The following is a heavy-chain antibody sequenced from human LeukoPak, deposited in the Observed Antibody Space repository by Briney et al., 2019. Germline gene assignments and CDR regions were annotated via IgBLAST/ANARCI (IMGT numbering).Heavy chain of an antibody. V-gene: IGHV4-31*03. CDR2: IYYSGST. J-gene: IGHJ5*02. Sequence: SEALSLTCTVSGGSISSGGYYWSWIRQHPGEGLEWIGYIYYSGSTYYNPSLKSRVTISVDTSKNQFSLKLSSVTAADTAVYYCARSDRIAARPWWFDPWGQGTLVTVSS. CDR3: ARSDRIAARPWWFDP. CDR1: GGSISSGGYY. D-gene: IGHD6-6*01.